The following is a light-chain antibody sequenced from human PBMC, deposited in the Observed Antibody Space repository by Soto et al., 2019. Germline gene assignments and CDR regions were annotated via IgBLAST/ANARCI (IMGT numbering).Light chain of an antibody. CDR2: GVS. CDR1: GSDIGNYNY. Sequence: QSVLTHPASVSGSPGQSITISCTGTGSDIGNYNYVSWYQQHPGKAPKLMIYGVSNRPSGVSNRFSGSKSGNAASLTISGLQAEDEADYYCSSYTSYTTLWVFGGGTKVTVL. J-gene: IGLJ3*02. V-gene: IGLV2-14*01. CDR3: SSYTSYTTLWV.